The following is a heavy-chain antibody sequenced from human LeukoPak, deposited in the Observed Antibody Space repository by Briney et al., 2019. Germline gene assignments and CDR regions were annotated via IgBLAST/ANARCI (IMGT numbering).Heavy chain of an antibody. CDR2: MQSSGIS. V-gene: IGHV4-59*01. J-gene: IGHJ4*02. CDR1: GGSISTYH. CDR3: ARDKRHSYGRYFDP. Sequence: SETLSLTCIVSGGSISTYHWNWIRKPPGKGLEWIGYMQSSGISKYNPSLKSRVDIFVDTSKTQFVLNLRSVTAADTAVYYCARDKRHSYGRYFDPWGQGMLVTVSS. D-gene: IGHD5-18*01.